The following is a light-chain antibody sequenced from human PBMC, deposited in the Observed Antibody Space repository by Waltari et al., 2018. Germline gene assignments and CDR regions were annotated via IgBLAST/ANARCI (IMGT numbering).Light chain of an antibody. CDR3: HHYNDWPPGT. CDR1: QSVRTN. CDR2: GAS. J-gene: IGKJ2*02. Sequence: IVLTQSPVTLSVSPGARVTLSCRASQSVRTNVAWYQQQPGQAPRLLIYGASKRATGIPARFSGTGSGTEFTLTISSLQSEDFAVYFCHHYNDWPPGTFGQGTKLDSK. V-gene: IGKV3-15*01.